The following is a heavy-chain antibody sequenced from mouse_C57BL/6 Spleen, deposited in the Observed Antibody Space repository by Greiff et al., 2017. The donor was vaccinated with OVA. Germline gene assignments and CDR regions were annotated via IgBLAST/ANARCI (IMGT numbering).Heavy chain of an antibody. CDR2: IYPGDGDT. Sequence: QVQLKESGPELVKPGASVKISCKASGYAFSSSWMKWVKQRPGKGLEWIGRIYPGDGDTNYNGKFKGKATLTADKSSSTAYMQLSSLTSEDSAVYFCARRGSSYDYFDDWGQGTTLTVSS. D-gene: IGHD1-1*01. CDR3: ARRGSSYDYFDD. CDR1: GYAFSSSW. V-gene: IGHV1-82*01. J-gene: IGHJ2*01.